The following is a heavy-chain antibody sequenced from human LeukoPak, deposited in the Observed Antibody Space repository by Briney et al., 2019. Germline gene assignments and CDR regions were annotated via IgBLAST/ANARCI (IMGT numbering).Heavy chain of an antibody. CDR1: GGSISSGPYY. CDR2: IYTSGST. Sequence: SQTLSLTCTVSGGSISSGPYYWSWIRQPAGKGLEWIGRIYTSGSTNYNSSLKSRVTISQDTSKNQFSLKLSSVTAADTAVYYCARLGYSSSWTWVFDYWGRGTLVTVSS. V-gene: IGHV4-61*02. CDR3: ARLGYSSSWTWVFDY. J-gene: IGHJ4*02. D-gene: IGHD6-13*01.